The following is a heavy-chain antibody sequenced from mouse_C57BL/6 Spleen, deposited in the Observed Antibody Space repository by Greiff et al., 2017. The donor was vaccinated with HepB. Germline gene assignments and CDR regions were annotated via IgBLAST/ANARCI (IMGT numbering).Heavy chain of an antibody. D-gene: IGHD1-1*01. CDR1: GFTFSDYY. Sequence: EVQLVESGGGLVQPGGSLKLSCAASGFTFSDYYMYWVRQTPEKRLEWVAYISNGGGSTYYPATVKGRFTISRDNAKNTLYLQMSRLKSEDKAMYYCARDYYGSSYSFAYWGQGTLVTVSA. CDR2: ISNGGGST. V-gene: IGHV5-12*01. CDR3: ARDYYGSSYSFAY. J-gene: IGHJ3*01.